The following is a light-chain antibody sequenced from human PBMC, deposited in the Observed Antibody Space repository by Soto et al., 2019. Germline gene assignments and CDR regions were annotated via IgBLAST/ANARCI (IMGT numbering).Light chain of an antibody. V-gene: IGLV2-8*01. CDR2: EVS. J-gene: IGLJ3*02. Sequence: QSALTQPPSASGSPGQSVTISCTGTSSDVGAYKYVSWYQQYPGKAPKLMIYEVSKRPSGVPDPFSGSKSGNTASLTVSGLQAEDEPDYSCSSYAGSNIWVFGGGTTLTVL. CDR1: SSDVGAYKY. CDR3: SSYAGSNIWV.